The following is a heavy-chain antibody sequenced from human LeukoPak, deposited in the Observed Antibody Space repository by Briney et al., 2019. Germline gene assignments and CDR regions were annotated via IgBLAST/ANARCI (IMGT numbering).Heavy chain of an antibody. CDR1: GGSISSCY. J-gene: IGHJ5*02. V-gene: IGHV4-59*08. CDR2: IYYSGST. CDR3: ARHREAITMRNAPQPRSFRELHDWFDP. Sequence: SETLSLTCTVSGGSISSCYWSWIRQPPGKGLEWIGYIYYSGSTNYNPSLKSRVTISVDTSKNQFSLKLSSVTAADTAVYYCARHREAITMRNAPQPRSFRELHDWFDPWGQGTLVTVSS. D-gene: IGHD3-22*01.